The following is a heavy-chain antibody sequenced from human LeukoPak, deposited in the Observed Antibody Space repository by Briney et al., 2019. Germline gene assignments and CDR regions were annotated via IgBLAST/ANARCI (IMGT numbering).Heavy chain of an antibody. D-gene: IGHD1-26*01. J-gene: IGHJ4*02. CDR1: GYPFTSYG. CDR2: ISAYNGNT. V-gene: IGHV1-18*01. CDR3: ASGAYYPFDF. Sequence: GASVKVSCKGSGYPFTSYGITWVRQAPGQGLEWVGWISAYNGNTQDGQNVQGRVTMTTETSTSTAYMELRNLRSDDTAVYFCASGAYYPFDFWGQGNLVTVSS.